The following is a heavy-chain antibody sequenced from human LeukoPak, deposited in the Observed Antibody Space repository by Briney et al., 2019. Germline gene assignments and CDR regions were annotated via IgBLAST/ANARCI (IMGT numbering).Heavy chain of an antibody. V-gene: IGHV3-21*01. J-gene: IGHJ6*03. CDR1: GFTFSSYS. CDR2: ISSSSSYI. Sequence: PGGSLRLSCAASGFTFSSYSMNWVRQAPGKGLEWVSSISSSSSYIYYADSVKGRFTISRDNAKNSLYLQMNSLGAEDTAVYYCARSVGYCSGGSCYSAHYYYYYMDVWGKGTTATVSS. CDR3: ARSVGYCSGGSCYSAHYYYYYMDV. D-gene: IGHD2-15*01.